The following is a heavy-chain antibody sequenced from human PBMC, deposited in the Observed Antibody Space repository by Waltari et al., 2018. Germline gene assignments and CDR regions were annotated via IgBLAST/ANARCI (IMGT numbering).Heavy chain of an antibody. V-gene: IGHV4-34*01. Sequence: QVQLQQWGAGLLKPSETLSLTCAVYGGSFSGYYWSWIRQPPGKGLEWIGEINHSGSTNYNPSLKSRVTISVDTSKNQFSLKLSSETAADTAVYYCARVRPNYVWGSYRYTALDYWGQGTLVTVSS. J-gene: IGHJ4*02. CDR2: INHSGST. D-gene: IGHD3-16*02. CDR3: ARVRPNYVWGSYRYTALDY. CDR1: GGSFSGYY.